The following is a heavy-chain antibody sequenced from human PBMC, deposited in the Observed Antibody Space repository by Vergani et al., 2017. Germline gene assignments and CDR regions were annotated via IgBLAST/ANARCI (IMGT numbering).Heavy chain of an antibody. Sequence: EVQLVESGGGLVKPGGSLRLSCAASGFTFSSYSMNWVRQAPGKGLEWVSSISSSSSYIYYADSVKGRFTISRDNAKNSLSLQMNSLRAEDTAVYYCAKGLTTPEDAFEIWDQGTMVTFSS. CDR1: GFTFSSYS. CDR2: ISSSSSYI. CDR3: AKGLTTPEDAFEI. V-gene: IGHV3-21*01. J-gene: IGHJ3*02. D-gene: IGHD3-3*01.